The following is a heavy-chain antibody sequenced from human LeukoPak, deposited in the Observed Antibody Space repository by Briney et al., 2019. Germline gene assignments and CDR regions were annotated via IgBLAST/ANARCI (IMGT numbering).Heavy chain of an antibody. Sequence: GPSVKVSCKASGGTFSSYAISWVRQAPGQGLEWMGGIIPIFGTANYAQKFQGRVTITADESTSTAYMELSSLRSEDTAVYYCASRPNYDFWSGTTDYWGQGTLVTVSS. CDR3: ASRPNYDFWSGTTDY. V-gene: IGHV1-69*01. CDR1: GGTFSSYA. CDR2: IIPIFGTA. J-gene: IGHJ4*02. D-gene: IGHD3-3*01.